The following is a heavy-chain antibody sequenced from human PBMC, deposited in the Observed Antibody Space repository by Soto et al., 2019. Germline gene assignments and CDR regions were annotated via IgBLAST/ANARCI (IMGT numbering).Heavy chain of an antibody. CDR3: ATIHPGSVFNWFDP. CDR2: ISGSGGST. J-gene: IGHJ5*02. Sequence: GGAMKLACAASGVTFSSYAMSWVRQAPGKGLEWVSAISGSGGSTYYADSVKGRFTISRDNSKNTLYLQMNSLRAEDTAVYYCATIHPGSVFNWFDPWGQGTLVTVSS. V-gene: IGHV3-23*01. CDR1: GVTFSSYA. D-gene: IGHD3-16*01.